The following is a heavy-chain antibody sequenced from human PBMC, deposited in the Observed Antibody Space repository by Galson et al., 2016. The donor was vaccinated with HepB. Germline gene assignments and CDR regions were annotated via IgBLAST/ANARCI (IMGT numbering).Heavy chain of an antibody. Sequence: SVKVSCKASGGIFSSYAISWVRQAPGQGLEWMGGIIPSFVTPTYAQKFQGRVTITADDSTSTVSMELSSLKSEDTAVYYCARDLGYSDDLGDSWGQGTLVTVSS. CDR2: IIPSFVTP. D-gene: IGHD5-12*01. V-gene: IGHV1-69*13. J-gene: IGHJ4*02. CDR3: ARDLGYSDDLGDS. CDR1: GGIFSSYA.